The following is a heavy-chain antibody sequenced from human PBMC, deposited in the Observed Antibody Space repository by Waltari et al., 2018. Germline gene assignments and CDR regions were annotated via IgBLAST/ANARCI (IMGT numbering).Heavy chain of an antibody. Sequence: EVQLVESGGGLVQPGGSLRLSCAASGFTFSSYWMSWVRQAPGKGLEWVANIKQDGSEKYYVDSVKGRFTISRDNAKNSLYLQMNSLRAEDTAVYYCAREVGFLEWLSYYSYYYGMDVWGQGTTVTVSS. V-gene: IGHV3-7*01. CDR1: GFTFSSYW. CDR2: IKQDGSEK. D-gene: IGHD3-3*02. CDR3: AREVGFLEWLSYYSYYYGMDV. J-gene: IGHJ6*02.